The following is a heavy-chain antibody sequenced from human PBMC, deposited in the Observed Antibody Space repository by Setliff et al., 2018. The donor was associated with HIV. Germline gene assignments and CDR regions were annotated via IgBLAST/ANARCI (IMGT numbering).Heavy chain of an antibody. J-gene: IGHJ6*02. CDR3: AREDRIAPATRNYYYFGMDV. CDR2: SRNKANSYST. CDR1: GFIFSDRY. D-gene: IGHD6-13*01. V-gene: IGHV3-72*01. Sequence: GGSLRLSCVASGFIFSDRYMDWVRQAPGKGLEWIGRSRNKANSYSTEYAASVKGRFTISRDASESSMYLQMNSLKSEDTAVYYCAREDRIAPATRNYYYFGMDVWGQGTTVTV.